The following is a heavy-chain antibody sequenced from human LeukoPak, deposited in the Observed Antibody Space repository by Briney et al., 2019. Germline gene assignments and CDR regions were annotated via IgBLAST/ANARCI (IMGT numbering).Heavy chain of an antibody. V-gene: IGHV4-39*01. J-gene: IGHJ6*02. CDR1: GGSISSSSYY. Sequence: SETLSLTCTVSGGSISSSSYYWGWIRQPPGKGLEWIGSIYYSGSTYYNPSLKSRVTISVDTSKNQFSLKLSSVTAADTAVYYCARVVGATGHYGMDVWGQGTTVTVSS. D-gene: IGHD1-26*01. CDR3: ARVVGATGHYGMDV. CDR2: IYYSGST.